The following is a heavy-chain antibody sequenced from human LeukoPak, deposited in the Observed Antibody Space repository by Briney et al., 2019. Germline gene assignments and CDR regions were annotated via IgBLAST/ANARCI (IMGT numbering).Heavy chain of an antibody. Sequence: SETLSLTCTVSGGSISSYFWNWIRQPAGRGLEWIGRIYTSGSTNYNPSLKSRVTMSVDTSKNQFSLKLSSVTAADTAVYYCARVLNPWFGEFAFDYWGQGALVIVSS. J-gene: IGHJ4*02. D-gene: IGHD3-10*01. CDR1: GGSISSYF. CDR3: ARVLNPWFGEFAFDY. V-gene: IGHV4-4*07. CDR2: IYTSGST.